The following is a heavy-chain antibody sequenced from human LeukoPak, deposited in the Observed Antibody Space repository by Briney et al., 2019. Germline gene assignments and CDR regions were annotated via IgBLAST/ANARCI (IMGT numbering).Heavy chain of an antibody. D-gene: IGHD6-19*01. Sequence: GRSLRLSCAASGFTFSSYAMSWVRQAPGKGLEWVSAISGSGGSTFYADSVKGRFTISRDNSKNTLYLQVNSLRAEDTAVYYCAKDGGRLPYYGMDVWGQGTTVTVSS. J-gene: IGHJ6*02. V-gene: IGHV3-23*01. CDR1: GFTFSSYA. CDR2: ISGSGGST. CDR3: AKDGGRLPYYGMDV.